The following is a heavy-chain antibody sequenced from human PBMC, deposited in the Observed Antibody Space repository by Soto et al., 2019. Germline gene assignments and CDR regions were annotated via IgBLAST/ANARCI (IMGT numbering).Heavy chain of an antibody. J-gene: IGHJ4*02. V-gene: IGHV4-34*01. Sequence: SETLSLTCAVYGGSFSGYYWSWIRQPPGKGLEWIGEINHSGSTNYNPSLKSRVTISVDTSKNQFSLKLSSVTAADTAVYYCARGRVYSSGWYSYGFDYWGQGTLVTVSS. CDR2: INHSGST. CDR3: ARGRVYSSGWYSYGFDY. D-gene: IGHD6-19*01. CDR1: GGSFSGYY.